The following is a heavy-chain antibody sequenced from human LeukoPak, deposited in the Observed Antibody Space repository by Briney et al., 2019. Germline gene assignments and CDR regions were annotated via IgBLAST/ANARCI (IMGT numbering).Heavy chain of an antibody. CDR2: IRSKPSGGTT. V-gene: IGHV3-49*04. CDR1: GFTFGDYA. J-gene: IGHJ5*02. Sequence: GGSLRLSCSSSGFTFGDYAMSWVRQAPGKGLEWVGFIRSKPSGGTTEYAASVKDRFTISRDDSKSIAYLQMNSLKTEDTAVYYCTTVGIAEPAAWGQGTLVTVSS. D-gene: IGHD2-21*01. CDR3: TTVGIAEPAA.